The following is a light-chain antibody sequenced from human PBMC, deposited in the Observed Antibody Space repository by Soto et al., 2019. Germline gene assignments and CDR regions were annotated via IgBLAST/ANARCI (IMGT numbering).Light chain of an antibody. Sequence: QSALTQPASVSGSPGQSITISCTGTSSDVGGYDYVSWYQQHPGKAPKLMIYEVSSRPSGVSYRFSGSKSGNTASLTISGLQAEDEADYYCSSYTSSNTWVFGGGTKLTVL. CDR2: EVS. CDR3: SSYTSSNTWV. V-gene: IGLV2-14*01. J-gene: IGLJ3*02. CDR1: SSDVGGYDY.